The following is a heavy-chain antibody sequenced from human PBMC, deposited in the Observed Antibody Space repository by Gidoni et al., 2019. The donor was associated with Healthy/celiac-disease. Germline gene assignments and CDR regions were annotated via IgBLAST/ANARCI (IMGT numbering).Heavy chain of an antibody. CDR3: ARDLGRGYNHAFDI. CDR2: ITPICGTA. CDR1: GGTFSRYA. Sequence: QVQLVQAGAEVKKPGSSVKVSCKASGGTFSRYAISWVRQAPGQGLEWMGGITPICGTANYAQKVQGRVTITADESTSTAYMELSSLRSEDTAVYYCARDLGRGYNHAFDIWGQGTMVTVSS. J-gene: IGHJ3*02. V-gene: IGHV1-69*01. D-gene: IGHD5-18*01.